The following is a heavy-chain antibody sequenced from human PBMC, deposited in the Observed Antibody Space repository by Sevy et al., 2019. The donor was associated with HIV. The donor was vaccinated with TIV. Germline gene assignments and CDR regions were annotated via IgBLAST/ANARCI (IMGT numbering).Heavy chain of an antibody. J-gene: IGHJ4*02. CDR2: ISYDGSNK. CDR3: AREGSLRSDAFDY. V-gene: IGHV3-30-3*01. D-gene: IGHD4-17*01. CDR1: GFTFSSYA. Sequence: GGSLRLSCAASGFTFSSYAMHWVRQAPGKGLEWVAVISYDGSNKYYADSVKGRFTISRDNSKNTLYLQMNNLRAEDTAVYYCAREGSLRSDAFDYWGQGTLVTVSS.